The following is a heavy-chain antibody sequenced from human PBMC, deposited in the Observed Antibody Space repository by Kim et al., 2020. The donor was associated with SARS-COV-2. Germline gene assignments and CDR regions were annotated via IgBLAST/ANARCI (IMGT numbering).Heavy chain of an antibody. V-gene: IGHV4-4*07. CDR3: ARDLGWFDP. Sequence: GTPHYNPSLKSRVTMSVDTSKKQFSLKLSSVTAADTAVYYCARDLGWFDPWGQGTLVTVSS. CDR2: GTP. J-gene: IGHJ5*02.